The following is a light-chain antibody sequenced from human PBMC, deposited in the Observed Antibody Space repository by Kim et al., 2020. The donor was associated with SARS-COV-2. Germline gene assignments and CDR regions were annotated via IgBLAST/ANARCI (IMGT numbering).Light chain of an antibody. CDR3: AAWDDSLNGWV. CDR2: SNK. J-gene: IGLJ3*02. V-gene: IGLV1-44*01. Sequence: GQRVTISRPGSSSNIGRNPVNWYQQLPGTAPKLLIYSNKQRPSGVPDRFSGSKSGTSASLAISGLQSEDEADYYCAAWDDSLNGWVFGGGTQLTVL. CDR1: SSNIGRNP.